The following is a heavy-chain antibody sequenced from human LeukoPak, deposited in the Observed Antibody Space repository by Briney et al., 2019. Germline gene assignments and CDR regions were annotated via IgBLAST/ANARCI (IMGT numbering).Heavy chain of an antibody. V-gene: IGHV3-23*01. J-gene: IGHJ2*01. Sequence: GGSLRLSCAASGFTFSNYGMSWGRQAPGKGLEWVSGISGSGGSTHYADSVKGRFTISRDNSKNVLYLQMNSLRAEDTGVYYCATGGTAVTRYFGLWGRGTLVTISS. D-gene: IGHD4-17*01. CDR1: GFTFSNYG. CDR2: ISGSGGST. CDR3: ATGGTAVTRYFGL.